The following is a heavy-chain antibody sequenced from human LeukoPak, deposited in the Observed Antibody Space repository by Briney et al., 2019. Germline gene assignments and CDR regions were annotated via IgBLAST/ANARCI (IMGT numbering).Heavy chain of an antibody. CDR3: ARCRPIVVVPAAMYGKYYYYYGMDV. D-gene: IGHD2-2*01. CDR1: GGSFSGYY. Sequence: PSETLSLTCAVYGGSFSGYYWSWIRQPPGKGLEWIGEINHSGSTNYNPSLKSRVTTSVDTSKNQFSLKLSSVTAADTAVYYCARCRPIVVVPAAMYGKYYYYYGMDVWGQGTTVTVSS. CDR2: INHSGST. V-gene: IGHV4-34*01. J-gene: IGHJ6*02.